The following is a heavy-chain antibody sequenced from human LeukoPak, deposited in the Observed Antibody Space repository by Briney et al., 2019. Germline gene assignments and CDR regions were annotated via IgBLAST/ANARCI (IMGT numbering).Heavy chain of an antibody. CDR3: ARDPPRRGIVVVPAARDAFDI. J-gene: IGHJ3*02. V-gene: IGHV1-69*01. CDR2: IIPIFGTA. D-gene: IGHD2-2*01. CDR1: GGTFSSYA. Sequence: SVKVSCKASGGTFSSYAISWVRQAPGQGLEWMGGIIPIFGTANYAQKFQGRVTITADESTSTAYMELSSLRSEDTAVYYCARDPPRRGIVVVPAARDAFDIWGQGTMVTVSS.